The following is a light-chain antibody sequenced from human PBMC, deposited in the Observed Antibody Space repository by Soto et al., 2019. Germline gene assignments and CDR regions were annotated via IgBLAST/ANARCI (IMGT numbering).Light chain of an antibody. CDR1: SSDVGSFNR. J-gene: IGLJ1*01. CDR2: EVS. CDR3: NSYTSSSTYV. V-gene: IGLV2-18*02. Sequence: QSALTQPXSVSGSPGQSVAISCTGTSSDVGSFNRVSWYQQPPGTAPKLLIYEVSSRPSGVPDRFSGSKSGNXXXXXISGLXXEDEADYXXNSYTSSSTYVFGTGXXXTVL.